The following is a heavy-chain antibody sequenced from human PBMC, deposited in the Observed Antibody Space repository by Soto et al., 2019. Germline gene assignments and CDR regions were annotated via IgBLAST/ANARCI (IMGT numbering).Heavy chain of an antibody. J-gene: IGHJ1*01. CDR2: IIPIFRTT. Sequence: QVQLVQSGAEVKKPGSSVKVSCKTSGGSFSGQAVSWVRQAPGQGLEWMGGIIPIFRTTNYARKFQGRLAITADEPTSTASMELTSLRPEDTAINNCASVPSWGQGTLV. CDR3: ASVPS. CDR1: GGSFSGQA. V-gene: IGHV1-69*01.